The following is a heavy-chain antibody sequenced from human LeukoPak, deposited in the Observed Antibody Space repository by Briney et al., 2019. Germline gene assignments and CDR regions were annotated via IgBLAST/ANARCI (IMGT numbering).Heavy chain of an antibody. CDR1: GFTFSSYS. V-gene: IGHV3-48*01. Sequence: GGSLRLSCAASGFTFSSYSMNWVRQAPGKGLEWVSYISSGSSTIYYADSVKGRFTISRDNAKNSLYLQMNSLRAEDTAVYYCARRGAVAGYYFDYWGQGTLVTVSS. J-gene: IGHJ4*02. D-gene: IGHD6-19*01. CDR2: ISSGSSTI. CDR3: ARRGAVAGYYFDY.